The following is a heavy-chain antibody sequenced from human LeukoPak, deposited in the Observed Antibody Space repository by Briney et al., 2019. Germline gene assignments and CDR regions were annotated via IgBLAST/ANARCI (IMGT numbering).Heavy chain of an antibody. CDR3: ARLTVRDTAMVPY. V-gene: IGHV1-46*01. CDR2: INPSGGST. CDR1: GYTFTSYY. J-gene: IGHJ4*02. D-gene: IGHD5-18*01. Sequence: ASVKVSCKAPGYTFTSYYMHWVRQAPGQGLEWMGIINPSGGSTSYAQKFQGRVTMTRDMSTSTVYMELSSLRSEDTAVYYCARLTVRDTAMVPYWGQGTLVTVSS.